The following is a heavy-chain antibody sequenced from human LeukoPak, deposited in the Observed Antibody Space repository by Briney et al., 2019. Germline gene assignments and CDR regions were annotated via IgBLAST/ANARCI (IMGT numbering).Heavy chain of an antibody. Sequence: SETLSLTCTVSGGSISSYYWSWIRQPAGKGLEWIGRIYTSGSTNYNPSLKSRVTMSVDTSKNQFSLKLSSVTAADTAVYYCARATYDYYDSSDRWYYFDYWGQGTLVTVSS. CDR2: IYTSGST. CDR1: GGSISSYY. V-gene: IGHV4-4*07. D-gene: IGHD3-22*01. J-gene: IGHJ4*02. CDR3: ARATYDYYDSSDRWYYFDY.